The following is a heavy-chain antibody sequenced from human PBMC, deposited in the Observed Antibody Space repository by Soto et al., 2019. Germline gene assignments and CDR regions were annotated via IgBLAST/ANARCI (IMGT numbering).Heavy chain of an antibody. V-gene: IGHV1-69*13. CDR2: IIPIFGTA. CDR1: GGTFSSYA. D-gene: IGHD6-6*01. CDR3: ARDREYSSSLRFDY. Sequence: VASVKVSCKASGGTFSSYAISWVRQAPGQGLEWMGGIIPIFGTANYAQKFQGRVTITADESTSTAYMELSSLRSEDTAVYYCARDREYSSSLRFDYWGQGTLVTVSS. J-gene: IGHJ4*02.